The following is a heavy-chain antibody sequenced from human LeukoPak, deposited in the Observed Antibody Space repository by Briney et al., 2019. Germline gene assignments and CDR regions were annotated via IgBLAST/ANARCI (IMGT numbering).Heavy chain of an antibody. CDR2: ISSTGYDT. CDR3: AKDPASSGWYYGPGY. D-gene: IGHD6-19*01. Sequence: GGSLRLSCAASGFIFSGYEMTWVRQTPRKGLEWLSYISSTGYDTWYADSVKGRFTISRDNAKNSLYLQMNKLRVEDTALYYCAKDPASSGWYYGPGYWGQGTLVTVSS. CDR1: GFIFSGYE. V-gene: IGHV3-48*03. J-gene: IGHJ4*02.